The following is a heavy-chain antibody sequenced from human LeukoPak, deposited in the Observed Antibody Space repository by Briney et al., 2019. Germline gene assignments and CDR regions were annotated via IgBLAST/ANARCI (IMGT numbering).Heavy chain of an antibody. CDR3: ARALNWKVNYYYMDV. CDR1: GYTFTSYG. D-gene: IGHD1-1*01. J-gene: IGHJ6*03. Sequence: AASVKVSCKASGYTFTSYGISWVRQAPGQGLEWMGWISAYNGNTNYAQKLQGRVTMTTDTSTSTAYMELRSLRSDDTAVYYCARALNWKVNYYYMDVWGKGTTVTVSS. V-gene: IGHV1-18*01. CDR2: ISAYNGNT.